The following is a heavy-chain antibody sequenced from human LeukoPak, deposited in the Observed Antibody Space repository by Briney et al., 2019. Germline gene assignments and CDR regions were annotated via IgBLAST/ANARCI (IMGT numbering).Heavy chain of an antibody. D-gene: IGHD3-16*02. CDR2: ISFSGDNT. V-gene: IGHV3-23*01. J-gene: IGHJ3*01. CDR1: GFTFRDSA. CDR3: ARDIELST. Sequence: GGSLRLSCAASGFTFRDSAMSWVRQAPGKGLEWVSLISFSGDNTYYTDSVKGRFTISRDNSKDTLYLQMNSLRAEDTAIYYRARDIELSTWGLGTMVTVSS.